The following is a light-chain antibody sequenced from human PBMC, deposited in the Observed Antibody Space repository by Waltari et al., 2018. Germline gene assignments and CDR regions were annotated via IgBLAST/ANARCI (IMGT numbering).Light chain of an antibody. J-gene: IGKJ4*01. CDR1: QSISTY. V-gene: IGKV3-11*01. CDR3: QHRSSWLLT. CDR2: DAL. Sequence: EIVLTQSPATLSLSPGERATPSCRASQSISTYLAWYQQKPGQAPRLLIYDALNRATDIPARFSGSGSGTDFTLTISSLDPEDFAVYYCQHRSSWLLTFGGGTKVEIK.